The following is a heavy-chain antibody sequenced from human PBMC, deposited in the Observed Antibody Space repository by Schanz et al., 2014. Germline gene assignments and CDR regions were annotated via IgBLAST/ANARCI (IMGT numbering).Heavy chain of an antibody. CDR2: IGYDGSEK. CDR3: ARGPIPIQGVPMDF. V-gene: IGHV3-33*01. J-gene: IGHJ4*02. Sequence: QVQLVESGGGLGKPGGSLRLSCATSGLNFDYYGMNWVRQAPGKGLEWVANIGYDGSEKYYVDSVKGRFTISRDNSKDTLYLQMSGLTPEDTAVYYCARGPIPIQGVPMDFWGQGTLVTVSS. CDR1: GLNFDYYG. D-gene: IGHD3-10*01.